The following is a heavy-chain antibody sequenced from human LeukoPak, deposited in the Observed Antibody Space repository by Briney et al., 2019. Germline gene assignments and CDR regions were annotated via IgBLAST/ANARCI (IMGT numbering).Heavy chain of an antibody. CDR3: VRDAEGAGISVNFWFDP. Sequence: GASVKVSCKASGGTFSSYAISWVRQAPGQGLEWMGWMNPNNGNTGYAQKFQGRVTMTRDTYTNTAYMELRGLRPEDTAVYYCVRDAEGAGISVNFWFDPWGQGTLVTVSS. CDR2: MNPNNGNT. V-gene: IGHV1-8*02. J-gene: IGHJ5*02. CDR1: GGTFSSYA. D-gene: IGHD1-14*01.